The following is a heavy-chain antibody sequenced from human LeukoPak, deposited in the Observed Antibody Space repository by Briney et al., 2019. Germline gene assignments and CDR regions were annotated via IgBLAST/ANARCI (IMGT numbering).Heavy chain of an antibody. Sequence: GGSLRLSCAASGFTFSWYYMSWVRQAPGKELEWVANINQDGSGTYYVDSVKGRFTISRDNAKNTLYLQMNSLRAEDTAVYYCARGWYFHYWGQGTLVTVSS. CDR2: INQDGSGT. V-gene: IGHV3-7*01. CDR3: ARGWYFHY. CDR1: GFTFSWYY. D-gene: IGHD2-15*01. J-gene: IGHJ4*02.